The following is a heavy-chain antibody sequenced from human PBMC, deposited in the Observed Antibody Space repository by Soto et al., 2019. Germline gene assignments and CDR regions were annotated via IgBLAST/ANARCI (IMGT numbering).Heavy chain of an antibody. CDR2: IYHSGST. D-gene: IGHD5-18*01. CDR3: ASHRGNTYGQYDY. J-gene: IGHJ4*02. V-gene: IGHV4-4*02. CDR1: GGSISSGNW. Sequence: VQLQESGPGLVKPSGTLSLTCAVSGGSISSGNWWSWVRQSPGKGLEWIGEIYHSGSTNHNPSLKSRVTISVDKSRNQFSLKLSSVTAADTAMYYCASHRGNTYGQYDYWGQGTLVTVSS.